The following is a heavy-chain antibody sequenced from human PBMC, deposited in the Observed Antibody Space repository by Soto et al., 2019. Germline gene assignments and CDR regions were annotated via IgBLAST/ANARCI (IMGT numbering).Heavy chain of an antibody. CDR2: ISNSGSTI. D-gene: IGHD6-13*01. CDR1: GFTSSSYE. J-gene: IGHJ5*02. V-gene: IGHV3-48*03. Sequence: GGSLRLSCAASGFTSSSYEMNWVRQAPGKGLEWVSYISNSGSTIYYADSVKGRFTISRDNAKNSLYLQMNSLRAEDTAVYYCARDPEYSSSWFDPWGQGTLVTVSS. CDR3: ARDPEYSSSWFDP.